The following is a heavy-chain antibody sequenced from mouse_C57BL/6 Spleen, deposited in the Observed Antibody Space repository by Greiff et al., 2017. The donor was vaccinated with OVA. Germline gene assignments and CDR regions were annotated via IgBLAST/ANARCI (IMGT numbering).Heavy chain of an antibody. CDR2: IYPRSGNT. CDR3: ARWSPSSTGVYFDV. D-gene: IGHD4-1*01. Sequence: VKLQESGAELARPGASVKLSCKASGYTFTSYGISWVKQRTGQGLEWIGEIYPRSGNTYYNEKFKGKATLTADKSSSTAYMELRSLTSEDSAVYFCARWSPSSTGVYFDVWGTGTTVTVAS. CDR1: GYTFTSYG. J-gene: IGHJ1*03. V-gene: IGHV1-81*01.